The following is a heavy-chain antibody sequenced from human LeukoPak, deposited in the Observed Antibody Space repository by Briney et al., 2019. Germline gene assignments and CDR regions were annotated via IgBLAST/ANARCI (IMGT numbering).Heavy chain of an antibody. CDR3: AYSSSWLRYFDY. CDR1: GGPISSSSYY. Sequence: PSETLSLTCTVSGGPISSSSYYWGWIRQPPGKGLEWIGSIYYSGSTYYNPSLKSRVTISVDTSKNQFSLKLSSVTAADTAVYYCAYSSSWLRYFDYWGQGTLVTVSS. CDR2: IYYSGST. J-gene: IGHJ4*02. V-gene: IGHV4-39*07. D-gene: IGHD6-13*01.